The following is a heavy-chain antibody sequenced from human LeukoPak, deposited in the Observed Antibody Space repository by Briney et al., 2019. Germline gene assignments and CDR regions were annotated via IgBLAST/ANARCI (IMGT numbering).Heavy chain of an antibody. V-gene: IGHV3-48*03. Sequence: PGGSLRLSCKASGFTFRSYEMNWVRQAPGKGLEWVSYIGSTDNPIYYADSVKGRFTISRDNAKNSLYLQMNSLTAEDTGVYFCARVGGLVDGNPYDALDMWGQGTVVTVSS. CDR1: GFTFRSYE. CDR2: IGSTDNPI. J-gene: IGHJ3*02. CDR3: ARVGGLVDGNPYDALDM. D-gene: IGHD3-16*01.